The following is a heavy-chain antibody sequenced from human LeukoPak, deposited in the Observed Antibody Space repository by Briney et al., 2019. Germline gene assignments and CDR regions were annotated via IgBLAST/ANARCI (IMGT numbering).Heavy chain of an antibody. V-gene: IGHV3-23*01. CDR2: LSGSGAGT. Sequence: GGSLRLSCAASGFTFSDYALGWVRQPQGGGLKWVPTLSGSGAGTYYSDSVQGRFTISRDNSKRTLFLQMNSLRAEDTAFYYCAKAELGVDTFFDYWGQGTLVTVSS. CDR1: GFTFSDYA. J-gene: IGHJ4*02. CDR3: AKAELGVDTFFDY. D-gene: IGHD3-3*01.